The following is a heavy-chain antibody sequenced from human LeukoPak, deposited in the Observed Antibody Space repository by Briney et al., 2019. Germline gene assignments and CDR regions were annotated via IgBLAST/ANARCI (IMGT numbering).Heavy chain of an antibody. V-gene: IGHV3-23*01. J-gene: IGHJ3*02. Sequence: GGSLRLSCAASGFTFSSYAMSWVRQAPGKGLEWVSAISGSGGSTYYADSVKGRFTVSRDNAKNSLYLQMNSLRAEDTAVYYCARDRGLTSDAFDIWGQGTMVTVSS. D-gene: IGHD1-14*01. CDR1: GFTFSSYA. CDR2: ISGSGGST. CDR3: ARDRGLTSDAFDI.